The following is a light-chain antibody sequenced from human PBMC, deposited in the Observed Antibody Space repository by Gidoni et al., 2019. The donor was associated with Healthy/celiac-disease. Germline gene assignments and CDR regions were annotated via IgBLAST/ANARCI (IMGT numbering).Light chain of an antibody. CDR2: DVS. CDR1: SSDVGGYNY. V-gene: IGLV2-14*03. CDR3: SSYTSSSTL. J-gene: IGLJ3*02. Sequence: QSDLTQPASVSGSPGQSITISCTGTSSDVGGYNYVSCYQQHPGKAPKLMIYDVSNRPSGVSNRFSGSKSGNTASLTISGLQAEDEADYYCSSYTSSSTLFGGGTKLTVL.